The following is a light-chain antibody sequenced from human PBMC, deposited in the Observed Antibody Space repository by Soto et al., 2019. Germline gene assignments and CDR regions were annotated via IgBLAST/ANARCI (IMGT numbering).Light chain of an antibody. CDR3: QQFGDSPMYT. V-gene: IGKV3-20*01. J-gene: IGKJ2*01. Sequence: VLTQSPGTLSLSPGERATLSCRASQTVNNNYLAWYVQRPGQAPRLLIYNATVRAAGAPGRFSGSWSGTDFTLSISTLEPEDSAVYYCQQFGDSPMYTFGQGTKLEIK. CDR2: NAT. CDR1: QTVNNNY.